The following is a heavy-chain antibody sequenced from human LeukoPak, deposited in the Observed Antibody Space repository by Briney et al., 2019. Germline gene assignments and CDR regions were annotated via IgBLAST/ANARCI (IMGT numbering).Heavy chain of an antibody. CDR3: ARSTGGWSYFDH. Sequence: SETLSLTCTVSGGSISSNYWSWIRQPPGKGLEWIGYIYDSGTTNYNPSLKSRATISEDMSKNQFSLKVRSVTDADTAVYYCARSTGGWSYFDHWGQGILVTVSS. D-gene: IGHD6-19*01. CDR1: GGSISSNY. CDR2: IYDSGTT. J-gene: IGHJ4*02. V-gene: IGHV4-59*01.